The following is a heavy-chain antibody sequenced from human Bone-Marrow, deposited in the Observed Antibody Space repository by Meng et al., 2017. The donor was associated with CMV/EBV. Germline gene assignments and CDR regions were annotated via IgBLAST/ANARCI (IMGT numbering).Heavy chain of an antibody. J-gene: IGHJ3*02. CDR1: GFTFSNYY. V-gene: IGHV3-11*01. Sequence: GESLKISCAASGFTFSNYYMSWIRQAPGKGLEWVSYISSSGSTIYYADSVKGRFTISRDNAKNSLYLQMNSLRAEDTAVYYCASYGVNPIFRAYDIWGQGTMVTVSS. CDR3: ASYGVNPIFRAYDI. D-gene: IGHD4-23*01. CDR2: ISSSGSTI.